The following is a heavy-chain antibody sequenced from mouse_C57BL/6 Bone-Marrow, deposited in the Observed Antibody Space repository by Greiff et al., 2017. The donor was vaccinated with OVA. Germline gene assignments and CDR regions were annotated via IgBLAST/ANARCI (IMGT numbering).Heavy chain of an antibody. J-gene: IGHJ2*01. V-gene: IGHV5-6*01. Sequence: EVQLQESGGDLVKPGGSLKLSCAASGFTFSSYGMSWVRQTPDKRLEWVATISSGGSYTYYPDSVKGRFTISRDNAKNTLYLQMSSLKSEDTAMYYCAIYDYDDYWGQGTTLTVSS. CDR3: AIYDYDDY. CDR2: ISSGGSYT. CDR1: GFTFSSYG. D-gene: IGHD2-4*01.